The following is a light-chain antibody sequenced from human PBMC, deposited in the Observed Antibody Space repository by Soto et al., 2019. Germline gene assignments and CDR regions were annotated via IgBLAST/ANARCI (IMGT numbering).Light chain of an antibody. Sequence: QPVLTQSPSASASLGASVKLTCTLSSGHSTYAIAWHQQQPEKGPRYLMKVNSDGSHSKGDGIPARFSGSSSGAERYLTISSLQSEDEADYYCQTWGTGIRVFGGGTKVTVL. V-gene: IGLV4-69*01. CDR1: SGHSTYA. J-gene: IGLJ3*02. CDR2: VNSDGSH. CDR3: QTWGTGIRV.